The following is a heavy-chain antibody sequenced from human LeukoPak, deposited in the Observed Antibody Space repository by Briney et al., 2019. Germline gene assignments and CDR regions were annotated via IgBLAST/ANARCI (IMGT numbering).Heavy chain of an antibody. J-gene: IGHJ4*02. CDR1: GFTFSTYS. CDR3: AKDVAPDSGWDLDY. Sequence: PGGSLRLSCAASGFTFSTYSMNWVRQAPGKGLEWVSSIYNSGSRTFYGDSVKGRFTVSRDNSKNTLYLQMNSLRAEDTAVYYCAKDVAPDSGWDLDYWGQGTLVTVSS. D-gene: IGHD6-19*01. CDR2: IYNSGSRT. V-gene: IGHV3-23*05.